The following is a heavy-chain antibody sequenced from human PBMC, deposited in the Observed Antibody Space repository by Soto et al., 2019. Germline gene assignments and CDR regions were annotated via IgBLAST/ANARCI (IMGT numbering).Heavy chain of an antibody. V-gene: IGHV1-2*04. CDR2: INPNSGGT. CDR1: GYTFTGYY. J-gene: IGHJ5*02. Sequence: QVQLVQSGAEVKKPGASVKVSCKAPGYTFTGYYMHWVRQAPGQGLEWMGWINPNSGGTNYAQKFQGWVTMTRDTSISTAYMELSRLRSDDTGVYYCARSEPLRYFDWLNWFDPWGQGTLVTVSS. D-gene: IGHD3-9*01. CDR3: ARSEPLRYFDWLNWFDP.